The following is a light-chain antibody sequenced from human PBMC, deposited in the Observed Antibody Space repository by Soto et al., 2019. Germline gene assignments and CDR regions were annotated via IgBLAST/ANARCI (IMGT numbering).Light chain of an antibody. CDR1: QNILSSSNGKNY. CDR3: QQYYPGRT. V-gene: IGKV4-1*01. CDR2: LAS. Sequence: DIVMTQSPESLAVSLGERATINCKSSQNILSSSNGKNYVAWYQQKPGQHPKLLLYLASSRESGVPDRFTGSGSVHDFALTISGLRAEYVTVYFCQQYYPGRTFGQGTK. J-gene: IGKJ1*01.